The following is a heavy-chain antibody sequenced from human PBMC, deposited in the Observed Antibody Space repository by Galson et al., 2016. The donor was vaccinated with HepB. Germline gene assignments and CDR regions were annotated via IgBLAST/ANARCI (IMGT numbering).Heavy chain of an antibody. CDR1: GYTLSEFS. D-gene: IGHD3-3*01. CDR3: AEKRDYDFWSGYEK. V-gene: IGHV1-24*01. CDR2: FDPEDGET. Sequence: SVKVSCKVSGYTLSEFSMHWVRQAPGKGLEWMGGFDPEDGETIYAQKFQGRVTMTEDTSTDTAYMELSSLRSEDTAVYYCAEKRDYDFWSGYEKWGQGTLVTVSS. J-gene: IGHJ4*02.